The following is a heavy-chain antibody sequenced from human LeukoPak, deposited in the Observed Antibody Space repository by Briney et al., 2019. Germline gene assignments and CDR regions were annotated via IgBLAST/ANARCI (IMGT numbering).Heavy chain of an antibody. CDR1: GGSLSSYY. Sequence: SETLCLTCTVSGGSLSSYYWSWIRQPPGKGLEWIGYIYYSGSTNYNPSLKSRVTISVDTSKNQFSLKLSSVTAADTAVYYCASYGSGSPEAFDIWGQGTMVTVSS. J-gene: IGHJ3*02. CDR3: ASYGSGSPEAFDI. V-gene: IGHV4-59*01. CDR2: IYYSGST. D-gene: IGHD3-10*01.